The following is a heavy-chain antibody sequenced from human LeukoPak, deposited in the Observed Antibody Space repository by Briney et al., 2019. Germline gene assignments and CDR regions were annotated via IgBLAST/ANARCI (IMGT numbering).Heavy chain of an antibody. J-gene: IGHJ4*02. V-gene: IGHV3-23*01. CDR1: GFTFSSYA. Sequence: GGSLRLSCAASGFTFSSYAMSWVRQSPGKGLGWVSAIFGSGSNTFYADSVKGRFTISRDNPTNTLFLQMNSLRAEDTAVYFCAKEIAVSGQGVFDYWGQGTLVTVSS. CDR3: AKEIAVSGQGVFDY. CDR2: IFGSGSNT. D-gene: IGHD6-19*01.